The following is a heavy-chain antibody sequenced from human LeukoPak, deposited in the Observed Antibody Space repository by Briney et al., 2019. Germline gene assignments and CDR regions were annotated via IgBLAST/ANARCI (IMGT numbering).Heavy chain of an antibody. CDR1: GYTFTSYY. D-gene: IGHD5-18*01. CDR3: ARGWYSYGPLGWFDP. Sequence: ASVKVSCKASGYTFTSYYMHWVRQAPGQGLEWMGIINPSGGSTSYAQKFQGRVTMTRDTSTSTVYMELSSLRSEDTAVYYCARGWYSYGPLGWFDPWGQGTLVTVSS. V-gene: IGHV1-46*01. CDR2: INPSGGST. J-gene: IGHJ5*02.